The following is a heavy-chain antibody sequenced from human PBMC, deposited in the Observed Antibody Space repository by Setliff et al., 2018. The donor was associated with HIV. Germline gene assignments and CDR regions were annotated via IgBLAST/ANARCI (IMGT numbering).Heavy chain of an antibody. D-gene: IGHD3-3*01. CDR3: ARVRLYNTALDY. V-gene: IGHV3-66*02. J-gene: IGHJ4*02. CDR2: IYSGGST. CDR1: GFTFSSYC. Sequence: GGSLRLSCVASGFTFSSYCMDWFRQAPGKGLEWVSTIYSGGSTYHADSVKGRFTLSRDTSKNTLFLQMNSLRPEDAAVYYCARVRLYNTALDYWGQGTLVTVSS.